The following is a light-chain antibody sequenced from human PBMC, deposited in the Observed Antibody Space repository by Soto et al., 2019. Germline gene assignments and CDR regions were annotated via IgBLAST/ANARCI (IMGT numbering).Light chain of an antibody. J-gene: IGKJ1*01. CDR3: MQALQTPRT. V-gene: IGKV2-28*01. CDR1: QSLLHSNGYNY. CDR2: LGS. Sequence: DIVMTQSPLSPPVTPGEPASISCRSSQSLLHSNGYNYLDWYLQKPGQSPQLLIYLGSNRASGVHDRFSGSGLGTDFTLKISRVEAEDVGVYYCMQALQTPRTFGQGTKVEIK.